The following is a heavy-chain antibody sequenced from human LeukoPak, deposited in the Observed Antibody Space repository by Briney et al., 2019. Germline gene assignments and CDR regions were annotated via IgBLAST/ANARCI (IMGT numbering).Heavy chain of an antibody. V-gene: IGHV1-2*02. CDR2: INPNSGGT. J-gene: IGHJ4*02. CDR3: ARVHYYGSGSYYLYYFDY. CDR1: GYSFTGYY. D-gene: IGHD3-10*01. Sequence: KLGESLKISCKGSGYSFTGYYMHWVRQAPGQGLEWMGWINPNSGGTNYAQKFQGRVTMTRDTSISTAYMELSRLRSDDTAVYYCARVHYYGSGSYYLYYFDYWGQGTLVTVSS.